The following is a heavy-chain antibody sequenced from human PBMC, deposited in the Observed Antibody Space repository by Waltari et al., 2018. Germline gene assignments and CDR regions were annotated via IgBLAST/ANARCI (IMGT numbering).Heavy chain of an antibody. V-gene: IGHV4-38-2*01. CDR2: IYHDGTT. Sequence: QVQLQESAPGLVRPSETLSLTCDVPGYFINTGCFWGVFRQPPGKGLEWIGNIYHDGTTYYNPSLKHRLMISLDTSKNQFSLRLNFVDVADTAVYYCARQTLGYCTSAACRRLETWGQGILVTVSS. J-gene: IGHJ5*02. D-gene: IGHD2-2*03. CDR1: GYFINTGCF. CDR3: ARQTLGYCTSAACRRLET.